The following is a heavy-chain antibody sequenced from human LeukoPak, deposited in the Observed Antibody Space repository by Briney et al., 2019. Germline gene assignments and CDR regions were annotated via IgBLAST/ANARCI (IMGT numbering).Heavy chain of an antibody. CDR1: GGSFSGYY. D-gene: IGHD2-2*01. Sequence: SETLSLTCAVYGGSFSGYYWSWIRQPPGKGLEWIGYIYYSGSTNYNPSLKSRVTISVDTSKNQFSLKLSSVTAADTAVYYCARAMVGTSFSVWGQGTLVTVSS. CDR3: ARAMVGTSFSV. V-gene: IGHV4-59*01. CDR2: IYYSGST. J-gene: IGHJ4*02.